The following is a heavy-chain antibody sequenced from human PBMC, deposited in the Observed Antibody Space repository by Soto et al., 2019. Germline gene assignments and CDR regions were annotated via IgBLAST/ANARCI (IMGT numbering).Heavy chain of an antibody. CDR2: IDPSDSYA. Sequence: EVQLVQSGAEVKKPGESLRISCKGSGYSFTSYWISWVRQMPGKGLEWMGRIDPSDSYANYSPSFQGHVTISADKSISTAYLQWSSLKASDTAMYYCARGRGWGKSGGHYYGMDVWGQGTTVTVSS. V-gene: IGHV5-10-1*01. CDR1: GYSFTSYW. D-gene: IGHD7-27*01. J-gene: IGHJ6*02. CDR3: ARGRGWGKSGGHYYGMDV.